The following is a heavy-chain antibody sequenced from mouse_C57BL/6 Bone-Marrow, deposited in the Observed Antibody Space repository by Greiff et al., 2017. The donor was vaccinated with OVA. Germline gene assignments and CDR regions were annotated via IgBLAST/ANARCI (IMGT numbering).Heavy chain of an antibody. D-gene: IGHD3-2*02. CDR3: ASGLRRLMDY. J-gene: IGHJ4*01. CDR1: GYTFTSYG. Sequence: QVQLQQSGAELARPGASVKLSCKASGYTFTSYGISWVKQRTGQGLEWIGEIYPRSGNTSYNEKFKGKATLTADKSSSTAYMELRSLTSEDSAVYFCASGLRRLMDYWGQGTSVTVSS. V-gene: IGHV1-81*01. CDR2: IYPRSGNT.